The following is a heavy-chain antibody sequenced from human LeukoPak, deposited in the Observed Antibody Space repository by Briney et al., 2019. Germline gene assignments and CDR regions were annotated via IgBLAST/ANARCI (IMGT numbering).Heavy chain of an antibody. CDR3: ARAVDSYGPWGVDY. J-gene: IGHJ4*02. V-gene: IGHV1-69*06. CDR2: IIPIFGTA. Sequence: ASVKVSCKASGGTFSSYATSWVRQAPGQGLEWMGGIIPIFGTANYAQKFQGRVTITADKSTSTAYMELSSLRPEDTAVYYCARAVDSYGPWGVDYWGQGTLVTVSS. D-gene: IGHD5-18*01. CDR1: GGTFSSYA.